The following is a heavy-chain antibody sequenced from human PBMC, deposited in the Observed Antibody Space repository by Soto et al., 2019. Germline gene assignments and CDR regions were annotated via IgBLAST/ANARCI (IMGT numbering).Heavy chain of an antibody. Sequence: PSETLSLTCTVSGGSISSSSYYWGWIRQPPGKGLEWIGSIYYSGSTYYNPSLKSRVTISVDTSKNQFSLKLSSVTAADTAVYYCARHPSGTRSRGYWHYYYYGMDVWGQGTTVTVSS. V-gene: IGHV4-39*01. CDR3: ARHPSGTRSRGYWHYYYYGMDV. D-gene: IGHD1-1*01. CDR1: GGSISSSSYY. CDR2: IYYSGST. J-gene: IGHJ6*02.